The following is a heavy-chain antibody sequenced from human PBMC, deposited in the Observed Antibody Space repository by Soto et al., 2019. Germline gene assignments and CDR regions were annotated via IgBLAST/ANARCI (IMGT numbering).Heavy chain of an antibody. V-gene: IGHV1-18*01. J-gene: IGHJ6*03. Sequence: ASVKVSCKASGYTFTSYGISCVRQAPGQGLEWMGWISAYNGNTNYAQKLQGRVTMTTDTSTSTAYMELRSLRSDDTAVYYCARDGSHLRQLPRDYYYYYYMDVWGKGTTVTVSS. CDR3: ARDGSHLRQLPRDYYYYYYMDV. D-gene: IGHD3-10*01. CDR2: ISAYNGNT. CDR1: GYTFTSYG.